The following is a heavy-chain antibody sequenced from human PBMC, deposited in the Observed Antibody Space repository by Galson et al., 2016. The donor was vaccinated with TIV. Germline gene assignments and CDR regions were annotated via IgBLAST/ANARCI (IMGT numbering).Heavy chain of an antibody. CDR2: IIPMFPA. J-gene: IGHJ4*02. D-gene: IGHD3-10*01. CDR3: ACNPYFDLRTNHFDF. CDR1: GGTSNSYA. V-gene: IGHV1-69*13. Sequence: QSGAEVTKPGASVKVSCKASGGTSNSYAFRWVRQAPGQGLEWMGGIIPMFPAKYGQKFQDRVTFTVHESTSTAYTELSSLRSEDTAVYFCACNPYFDLRTNHFDFWGQGTLVTVSS.